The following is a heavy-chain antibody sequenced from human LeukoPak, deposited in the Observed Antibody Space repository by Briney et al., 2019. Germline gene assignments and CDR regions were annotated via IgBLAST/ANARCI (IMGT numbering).Heavy chain of an antibody. Sequence: QPGGSLRLSCAASGFTFSSYNMNWVRQATGKGLEWGSGIGTAGDTYYPGSVKGRFTISRENAKNSMYIQMNSLRAGDTAVYYCVRLSPYDNSGYYYDYWGQGTLVTVSS. CDR1: GFTFSSYN. CDR2: IGTAGDT. J-gene: IGHJ4*02. V-gene: IGHV3-13*01. D-gene: IGHD3-22*01. CDR3: VRLSPYDNSGYYYDY.